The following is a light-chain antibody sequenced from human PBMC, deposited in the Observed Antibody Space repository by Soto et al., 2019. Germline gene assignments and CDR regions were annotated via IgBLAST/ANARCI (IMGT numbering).Light chain of an antibody. J-gene: IGKJ1*01. CDR1: QSISNR. CDR3: QQYDTYS. Sequence: DIQMTQSPSTLSASVGDRVTITCRASQSISNRLAWYQQKPGKAPKVLIYDASSLESGVPSRFSGSGSGTEFILTISSLQPDDFATYYCQQYDTYSFGQGTKVDIK. CDR2: DAS. V-gene: IGKV1-5*01.